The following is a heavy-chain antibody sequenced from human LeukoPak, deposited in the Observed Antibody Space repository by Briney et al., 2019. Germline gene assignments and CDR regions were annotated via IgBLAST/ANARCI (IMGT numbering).Heavy chain of an antibody. V-gene: IGHV5-51*01. CDR3: ARPRTTGWLDGFYV. D-gene: IGHD6-19*01. CDR2: IYPGDSDT. Sequence: GASLKISCKGSGYRFTTYWIGWVRQMPGKGLEWLGVIYPGDSDTRYNSSFKRQVTISAHKSISTAYLQWGSLKASDTAMYYCARPRTTGWLDGFYVWGQGTMVTVSS. CDR1: GYRFTTYW. J-gene: IGHJ3*01.